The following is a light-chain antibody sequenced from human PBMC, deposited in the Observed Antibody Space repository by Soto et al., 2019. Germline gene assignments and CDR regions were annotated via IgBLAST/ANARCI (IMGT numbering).Light chain of an antibody. CDR3: CSSAPESTYV. J-gene: IGLJ1*01. V-gene: IGLV2-23*01. Sequence: QSVLAQPAFVSGSPGQSITISCTGTSDDVGAYNSVSWYQQLPHKAPQVILYKGTQRPSGVSSRFSGSTSGNAASLTISGLQADEEADYFCCSSAPESTYVFGTGTKVTVL. CDR1: SDDVGAYNS. CDR2: KGT.